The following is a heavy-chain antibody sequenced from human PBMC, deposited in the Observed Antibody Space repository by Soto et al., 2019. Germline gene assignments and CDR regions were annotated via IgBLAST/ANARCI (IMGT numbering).Heavy chain of an antibody. Sequence: QVQLVQAGAEVKKPGAAVTISCKASGYTFTRYTINWVRQAPGQRLEWMGWINPDNGNTKSSQKFQDRVIITRDTSASTAYMDLSSLRSEDTAVYYCARGIATGQLDPWGQGTLVTVSS. CDR1: GYTFTRYT. D-gene: IGHD2-15*01. J-gene: IGHJ5*02. CDR2: INPDNGNT. CDR3: ARGIATGQLDP. V-gene: IGHV1-3*01.